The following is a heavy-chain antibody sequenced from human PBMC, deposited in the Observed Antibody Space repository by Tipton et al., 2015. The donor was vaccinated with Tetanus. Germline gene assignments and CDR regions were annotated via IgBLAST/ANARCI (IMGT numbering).Heavy chain of an antibody. V-gene: IGHV4-59*01. CDR2: IYYSGST. CDR3: ARLDAGDRYFDF. J-gene: IGHJ4*02. Sequence: TLSLTCTVSGGSISSYYWSWIRQPPGKGLEWIGYIYYSGSTYYNPSLKSRVTISVDTSKNQFSLKLSSVTAADTAMYYCARLDAGDRYFDFWGQGTLVTVTS. CDR1: GGSISSYY. D-gene: IGHD3-10*01.